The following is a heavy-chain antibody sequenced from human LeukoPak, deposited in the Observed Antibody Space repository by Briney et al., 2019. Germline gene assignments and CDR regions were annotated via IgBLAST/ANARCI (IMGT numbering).Heavy chain of an antibody. J-gene: IGHJ5*02. Sequence: SETLSLTCTVSGGSISSGSYYWSWIRQPAGKGLEWIGRIYTSGSTNYNPSLKSRVTISVDTSKNQFSLKLSSVTAADTAVYYCARGPLYCSGGSCYSSWFDPWGQGTLVTVSS. V-gene: IGHV4-61*02. CDR1: GGSISSGSYY. CDR2: IYTSGST. D-gene: IGHD2-15*01. CDR3: ARGPLYCSGGSCYSSWFDP.